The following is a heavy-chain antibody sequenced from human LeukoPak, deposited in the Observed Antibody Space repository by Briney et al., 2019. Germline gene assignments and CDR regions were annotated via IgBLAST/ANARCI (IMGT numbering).Heavy chain of an antibody. CDR2: IYTSGST. D-gene: IGHD2/OR15-2a*01. CDR1: GGSISSGSYY. Sequence: SQTLSLTCTVSGGSISSGSYYWSWIRQPAGTGLEWIGRIYTSGSTNYNPSLKSRVTISVDTSKNQFSLKLSSVTAADTAVYYCAAFDPEDAFDIWGQGTMVTVSS. V-gene: IGHV4-61*02. CDR3: AAFDPEDAFDI. J-gene: IGHJ3*02.